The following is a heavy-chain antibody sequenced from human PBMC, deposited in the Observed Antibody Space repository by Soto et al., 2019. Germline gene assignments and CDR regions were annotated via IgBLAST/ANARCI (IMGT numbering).Heavy chain of an antibody. Sequence: QVQLVESGGGVVQPGRSLRLSCAASGFTFSSYAMHWVRQAPGKGLEWVAVISYDGSNKYYADSVKGRFTISRDNSKNRLYLHMNGLKAENTAVYYCANRMVQGVIPYYGIDVWGQGTTVTVSS. CDR3: ANRMVQGVIPYYGIDV. D-gene: IGHD3-10*01. J-gene: IGHJ6*02. V-gene: IGHV3-30-3*01. CDR1: GFTFSSYA. CDR2: ISYDGSNK.